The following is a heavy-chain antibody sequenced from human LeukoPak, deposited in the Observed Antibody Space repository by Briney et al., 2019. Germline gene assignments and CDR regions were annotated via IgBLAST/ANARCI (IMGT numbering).Heavy chain of an antibody. J-gene: IGHJ4*02. CDR1: GYSFTSYW. CDR2: IYPGDSDT. V-gene: IGHV5-51*01. D-gene: IGHD3-9*01. CDR3: ARPALRYFDWLPFLKD. Sequence: GESLKISCKGSGYSFTSYWIGWVRQMPGKGLEWMGIIYPGDSDTRYSPSFQGQVTISADKSISTAYLQWSSLKASDTAMYYCARPALRYFDWLPFLKDWGQGTLVTVSS.